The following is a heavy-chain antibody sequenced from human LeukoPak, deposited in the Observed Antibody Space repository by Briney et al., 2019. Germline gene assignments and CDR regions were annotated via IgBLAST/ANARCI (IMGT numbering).Heavy chain of an antibody. Sequence: TGGSLRLSCAASGFTFSNYWMHWVRQAPGKGPVWVSRIKSDGSSTRFADSVQGRFTISRDNGKNTVYLQMNSLRAEVTAVYYCARGGDTSNWYPGYFDYWGQGALVTVSS. V-gene: IGHV3-74*01. CDR1: GFTFSNYW. D-gene: IGHD6-13*01. CDR3: ARGGDTSNWYPGYFDY. J-gene: IGHJ4*02. CDR2: IKSDGSST.